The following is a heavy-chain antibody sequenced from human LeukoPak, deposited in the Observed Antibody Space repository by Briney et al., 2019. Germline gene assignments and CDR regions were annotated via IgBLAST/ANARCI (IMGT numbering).Heavy chain of an antibody. CDR2: MNPNSGGS. V-gene: IGHV1-2*02. CDR3: ATRVVAGIPYYFDH. D-gene: IGHD6-19*01. J-gene: IGHJ4*02. Sequence: GASVKVSCKTSGYTFTGYYMHWVRQAPGQGLEWMGWMNPNSGGSSHAQRFQGRVTMTRDTSIGTAYMELSSLRSDDTAVYYCATRVVAGIPYYFDHWGQGTLATVSS. CDR1: GYTFTGYY.